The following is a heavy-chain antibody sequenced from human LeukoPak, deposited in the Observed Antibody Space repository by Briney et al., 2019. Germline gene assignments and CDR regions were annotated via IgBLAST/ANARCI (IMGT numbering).Heavy chain of an antibody. CDR2: IYSSGST. CDR3: ARQDSSGWLFDL. D-gene: IGHD6-19*01. Sequence: PSETLSLTCTVSGGSISSSSYYWGWIRQPPGKGLEWIGSIYSSGSTYYNPSLKSRVTISVDTSKNQFSLRLTSVTAADTAVYYCARQDSSGWLFDLWGQGTLVTVSS. V-gene: IGHV4-39*07. CDR1: GGSISSSSYY. J-gene: IGHJ5*02.